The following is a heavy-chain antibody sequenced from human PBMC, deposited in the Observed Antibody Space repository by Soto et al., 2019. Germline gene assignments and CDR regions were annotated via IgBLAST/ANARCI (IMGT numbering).Heavy chain of an antibody. V-gene: IGHV1-18*01. D-gene: IGHD6-13*01. CDR3: ARDPAISAAGVGYLLH. CDR1: GYTFTNYG. CDR2: ISTYNDNT. Sequence: ASVKVSCKASGYTFTNYGISWVRQAPGQGLEWMGWISTYNDNTNYAQKLQGRVTMTTDTSTSAAYMELRSLRSDDTAVYYCARDPAISAAGVGYLLHWGQGTLVTVSS. J-gene: IGHJ1*01.